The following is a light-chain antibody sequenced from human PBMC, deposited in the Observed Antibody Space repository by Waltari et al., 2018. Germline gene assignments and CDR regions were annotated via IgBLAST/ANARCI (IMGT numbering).Light chain of an antibody. CDR2: DVT. V-gene: IGLV2-14*01. J-gene: IGLJ1*01. Sequence: QSALTQPAFVSGSPGQSITIFCIGTNSDLGRYPYVSWYQQHPGKAPKRMIYDVTKRPSGVSNRFSGSKSGNTASLTISGLQAEDEADYYCNSYRNINTYVFGTGTKVTVL. CDR3: NSYRNINTYV. CDR1: NSDLGRYPY.